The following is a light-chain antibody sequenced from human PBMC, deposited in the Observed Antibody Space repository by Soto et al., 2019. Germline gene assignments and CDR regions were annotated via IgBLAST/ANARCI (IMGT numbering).Light chain of an antibody. CDR3: CSYARGSTYV. CDR1: ATDIDAYNY. CDR2: GVS. J-gene: IGLJ1*01. Sequence: QSVLTQPASVSGSPGQSITLSCTGTATDIDAYNYVSWYLQYPGKAPKLLIYGVSNRPSGASDRFSGSKSDNTASLTISGLQAEDEGDYYCCSYARGSTYVFGTGTKVTVL. V-gene: IGLV2-14*01.